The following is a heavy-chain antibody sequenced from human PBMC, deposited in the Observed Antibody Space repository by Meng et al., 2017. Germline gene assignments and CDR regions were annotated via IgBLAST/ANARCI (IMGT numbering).Heavy chain of an antibody. J-gene: IGHJ3*02. CDR2: IYPGDSDT. CDR3: ATTSGYYYDSSGHDAFDI. CDR1: GYSFTSYW. V-gene: IGHV5-51*01. D-gene: IGHD3-22*01. Sequence: GESLKISCKGSGYSFTSYWIGWVRQMPGKGLEWMGIIYPGDSDTRYSPSFQGQVTISADKSISTAYLQWSSLKASDTAMYYCATTSGYYYDSSGHDAFDIWGHGTMVTVSS.